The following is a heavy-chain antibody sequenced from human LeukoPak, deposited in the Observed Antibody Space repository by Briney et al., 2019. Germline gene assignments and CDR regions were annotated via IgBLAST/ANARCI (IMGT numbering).Heavy chain of an antibody. V-gene: IGHV4-59*12. D-gene: IGHD4-23*01. CDR2: IYYSGST. CDR3: ARDHYGGNSGTVYFDY. Sequence: PSETLSLTCTVSGGSISSYYWSWIRQPPGKGLEWIGYIYYSGSTNYNPSLKSRVTISVDTSKNQFSLKLSSVTAAYTAVYYCARDHYGGNSGTVYFDYWGQGTLVTVSS. J-gene: IGHJ4*02. CDR1: GGSISSYY.